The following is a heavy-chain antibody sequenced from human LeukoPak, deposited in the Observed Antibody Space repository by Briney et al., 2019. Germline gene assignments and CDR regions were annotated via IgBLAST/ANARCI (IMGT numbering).Heavy chain of an antibody. CDR1: GGTFSSYA. D-gene: IGHD3-3*01. Sequence: GASVKVSCKASGGTFSSYAISWVRQAPGQGLEWMGRIIPILGIANYAQKFQGRVTITADKSTSTAYMELSSLRSEDTAVYYCARDMGERFLDREWLFADPWGQGTLVTVSS. CDR3: ARDMGERFLDREWLFADP. J-gene: IGHJ5*02. V-gene: IGHV1-69*04. CDR2: IIPILGIA.